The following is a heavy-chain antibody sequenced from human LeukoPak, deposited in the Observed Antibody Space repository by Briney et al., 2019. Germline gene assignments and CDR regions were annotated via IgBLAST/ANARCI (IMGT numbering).Heavy chain of an antibody. CDR3: ARDASIVGATGAFDI. J-gene: IGHJ3*02. D-gene: IGHD1-26*01. V-gene: IGHV1-2*02. CDR1: GYTITDYY. CDR2: INPNSGGT. Sequence: GASVKVSCKASGYTITDYYIHWVRQAPGQGLEWMGWINPNSGGTNYAQKFQGRVTMTRDTSISTAYMELSRLRSDDTAVYYCARDASIVGATGAFDIWGQGTMVTVSS.